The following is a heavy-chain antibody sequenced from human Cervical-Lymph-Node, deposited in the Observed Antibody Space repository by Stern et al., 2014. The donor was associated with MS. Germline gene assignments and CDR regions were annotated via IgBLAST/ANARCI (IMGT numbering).Heavy chain of an antibody. CDR1: GYTFTSYG. V-gene: IGHV1-18*04. CDR3: ARDVTDFWSGSPYYYYGMDV. D-gene: IGHD3-3*01. J-gene: IGHJ6*02. Sequence: VQLVESGAEVKKPGASVKVSCKASGYTFTSYGISWVRQAPGQGLEWMGWIRAYNGNTNYAQKLQGKVTMTTDTSTSTAYMELRSLRSDDTAVYYCARDVTDFWSGSPYYYYGMDVWGQGTTVTVSS. CDR2: IRAYNGNT.